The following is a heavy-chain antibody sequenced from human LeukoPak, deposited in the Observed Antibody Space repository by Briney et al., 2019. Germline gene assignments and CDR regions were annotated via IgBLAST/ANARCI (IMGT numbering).Heavy chain of an antibody. D-gene: IGHD3-9*01. J-gene: IGHJ4*02. CDR3: ARDYYDILTGYHLDY. CDR1: GFTFSSYG. V-gene: IGHV3-30*19. Sequence: TGGSLRLSCAASGFTFSSYGMHWVRQAPGKGLEWVAVISYDGSNKYYADSVKGRFTISRDNSKNTLYLQMNSLRAEDTAVYYCARDYYDILTGYHLDYWGQGTLVTVSS. CDR2: ISYDGSNK.